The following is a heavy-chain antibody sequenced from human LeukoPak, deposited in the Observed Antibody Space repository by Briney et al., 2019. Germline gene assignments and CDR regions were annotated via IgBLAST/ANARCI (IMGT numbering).Heavy chain of an antibody. Sequence: SETLSLTRPVSVGSLHRYYWRWILQPAGQGLEWIGRIYTSGSTNYNPSLKSRVTISVDKSKNQFSLKLSSVTAADTAVYYCARAIDYSNYGYYYYYMDVWGKGTTVTVSS. J-gene: IGHJ6*03. CDR2: IYTSGST. D-gene: IGHD4-11*01. CDR1: VGSLHRYY. CDR3: ARAIDYSNYGYYYYYMDV. V-gene: IGHV4-4*07.